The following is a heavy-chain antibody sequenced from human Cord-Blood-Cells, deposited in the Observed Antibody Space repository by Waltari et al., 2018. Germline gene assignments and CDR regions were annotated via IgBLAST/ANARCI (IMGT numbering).Heavy chain of an antibody. V-gene: IGHV4-59*01. D-gene: IGHD6-13*01. J-gene: IGHJ6*02. CDR3: ARRIAAAGTLYYYYYGMDV. CDR1: GGSISSYY. Sequence: QVQLQESGPGLVKPSETLSLTCTVSGGSISSYYWSWIRQPPGKGLEWIGYIYYSGSTNYNPSLKSRVTISVDTSKNQFSLKLSSVTAADTAVYYCARRIAAAGTLYYYYYGMDVWGQGTTVTVSS. CDR2: IYYSGST.